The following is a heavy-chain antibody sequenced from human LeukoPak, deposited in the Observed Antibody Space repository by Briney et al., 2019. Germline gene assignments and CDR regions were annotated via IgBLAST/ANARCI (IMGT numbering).Heavy chain of an antibody. CDR3: ATRIAASGRYYFDY. CDR2: IYSGGST. V-gene: IGHV3-53*01. D-gene: IGHD6-13*01. CDR1: GFTVNSNY. Sequence: GGSLRLSCAASGFTVNSNYMSWVRQAPGKGLEWVSVIYSGGSTYYADSVKGRFTISRDNSKNTLYLQMNSRRAEDSAVYYCATRIAASGRYYFDYWGQGTLVTVSS. J-gene: IGHJ4*02.